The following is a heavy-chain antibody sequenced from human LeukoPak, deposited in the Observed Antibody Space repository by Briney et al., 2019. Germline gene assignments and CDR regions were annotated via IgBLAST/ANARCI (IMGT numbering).Heavy chain of an antibody. CDR3: ARDHDSGPNWFDP. Sequence: ASVKVSCKASGGTFSSYAISWVRQAPGQGLEWMGGIIPIFGTANYAQKFQGRVTITADESTSTAYMELSSLGSEDTAVYYCARDHDSGPNWFDPWGQGTLVTVSS. V-gene: IGHV1-69*13. CDR2: IIPIFGTA. J-gene: IGHJ5*02. CDR1: GGTFSSYA. D-gene: IGHD3-22*01.